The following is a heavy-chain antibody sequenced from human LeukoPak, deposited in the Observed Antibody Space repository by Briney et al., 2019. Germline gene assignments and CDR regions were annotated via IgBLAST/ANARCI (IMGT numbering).Heavy chain of an antibody. CDR1: GFTFSSYW. D-gene: IGHD3-3*01. CDR3: ARDGPHYDLDV. V-gene: IGHV3-74*01. J-gene: IGHJ6*02. CDR2: INPDGSST. Sequence: PGGSLRLSCAASGFTFSSYWMHWVRHAPGKGLVWVSRINPDGSSTNYADSGKGRFTISRDNAKNTLYLQMNSLRAEDTAVYYCARDGPHYDLDVWGQGTTVTVSS.